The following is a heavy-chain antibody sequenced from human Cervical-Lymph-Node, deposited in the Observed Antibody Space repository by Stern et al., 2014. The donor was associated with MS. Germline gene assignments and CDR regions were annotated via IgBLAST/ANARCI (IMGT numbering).Heavy chain of an antibody. CDR3: AKHACTGAACPFDL. D-gene: IGHD2-8*02. J-gene: IGHJ4*02. Sequence: QVQLQESGPGLVKPSETLSLTCAVSGDSISSYTHYWAWIRQPPGKGLEWIGSVYYSGATYYNPSLKSPVTIPVATSKIHFSLGPNSVPAADTAVYYCAKHACTGAACPFDLWGQGTLVTVSS. CDR1: GDSISSYTHY. V-gene: IGHV4-39*01. CDR2: VYYSGAT.